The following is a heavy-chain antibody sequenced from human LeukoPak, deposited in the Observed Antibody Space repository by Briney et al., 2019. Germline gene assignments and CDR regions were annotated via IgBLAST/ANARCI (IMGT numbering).Heavy chain of an antibody. J-gene: IGHJ5*02. Sequence: GGSLRLSCEASGFTFGNYAMNWVRQAPGKGLEWVSTISGTGSSTYYADSAKGRFTISRDNSKDTLFLQLNSLTVADTAMYFCAKASVAIPQYCNSWGQGTLVTVSS. CDR1: GFTFGNYA. D-gene: IGHD2-2*02. CDR2: ISGTGSST. V-gene: IGHV3-23*01. CDR3: AKASVAIPQYCNS.